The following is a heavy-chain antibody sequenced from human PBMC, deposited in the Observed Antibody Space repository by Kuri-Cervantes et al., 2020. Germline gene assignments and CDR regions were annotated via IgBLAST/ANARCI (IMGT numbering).Heavy chain of an antibody. V-gene: IGHV3-7*04. CDR2: IKQDGSEK. J-gene: IGHJ6*03. D-gene: IGHD2/OR15-2a*01. Sequence: LSLTCAASGFTFRSSWMSWVRQAPGKGLEWVANIKQDGSEKYYVDSVKGRFTISRDNAKNSLYLQMNSLRAEDTAVYYCAREVLFYYYYYMDVWGKGTTVTVSS. CDR1: GFTFRSSW. CDR3: AREVLFYYYYYMDV.